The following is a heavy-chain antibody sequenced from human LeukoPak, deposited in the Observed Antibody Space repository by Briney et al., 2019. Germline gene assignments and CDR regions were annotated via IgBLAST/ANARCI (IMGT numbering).Heavy chain of an antibody. CDR1: GFTFSDYY. Sequence: GGSLRLSCAASGFTFSDYYMSWIRQAPGKGLEWVSYISSSSRYTNYADSVKGRFTISRDNAKNSLYLQMNSLRAEDTAVYYCARSDYYYYYYGMDVWGQGTTVTVSS. CDR3: ARSDYYYYYYGMDV. CDR2: ISSSSRYT. J-gene: IGHJ6*02. V-gene: IGHV3-11*03.